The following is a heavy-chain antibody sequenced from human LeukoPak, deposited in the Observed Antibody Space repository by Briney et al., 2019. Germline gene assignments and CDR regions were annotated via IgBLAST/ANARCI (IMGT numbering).Heavy chain of an antibody. V-gene: IGHV4-59*01. CDR3: ARKYCSSTRCYEYFDL. D-gene: IGHD2-2*01. Sequence: SETLSLTCTVSGGSSSSYYWSWIRQPPGKGLEWIGYIYYSGSTNYNPSLKSRVTISVDTSKNQFSLKLSSVTAADTAVYYCARKYCSSTRCYEYFDLWGRGTLVTVSS. J-gene: IGHJ2*01. CDR1: GGSSSSYY. CDR2: IYYSGST.